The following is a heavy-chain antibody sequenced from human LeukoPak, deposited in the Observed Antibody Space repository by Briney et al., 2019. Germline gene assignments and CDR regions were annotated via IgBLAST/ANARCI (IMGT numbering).Heavy chain of an antibody. CDR1: GGSFSGYY. CDR2: INHSGST. Sequence: SKTLSLTCAVYGGSFSGYYWSWIRQPPGKGLEWIGEINHSGSTNYNPSLKSRVTISVDTSKNQFSLKLSSVTAADTAVYYCATLWFGEINYWGQGTLVTVSS. V-gene: IGHV4-34*01. CDR3: ATLWFGEINY. J-gene: IGHJ4*02. D-gene: IGHD3-10*01.